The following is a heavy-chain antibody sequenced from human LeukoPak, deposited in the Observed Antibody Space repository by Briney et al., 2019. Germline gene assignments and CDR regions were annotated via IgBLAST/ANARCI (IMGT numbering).Heavy chain of an antibody. Sequence: GGSLRLSCAVSGFTFSQYYMGWVRQAPGKGLEWVAIIESDGSDRKYVDSVKGRFTISRDNAKNSLYLQMSSLTAEDTAIYFCTFLVREPQHWGRGTLVTASS. V-gene: IGHV3-7*01. CDR3: TFLVREPQH. D-gene: IGHD3-10*01. J-gene: IGHJ1*01. CDR2: IESDGSDR. CDR1: GFTFSQYY.